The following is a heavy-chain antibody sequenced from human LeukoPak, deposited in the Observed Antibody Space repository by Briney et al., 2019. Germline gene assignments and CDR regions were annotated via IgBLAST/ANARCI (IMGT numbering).Heavy chain of an antibody. V-gene: IGHV3-7*01. D-gene: IGHD3-3*01. CDR1: GFTFSSYW. Sequence: PGGSLRLSCAVSGFTFSSYWMSWVRQAPGKGLEWVANIKQDGSEKYYVDSVKGRFTISRDNAKNSLYLQMNSLRAEDTAVYYCASSGADFWSGYLSSSDYWGQGTLVTVSS. J-gene: IGHJ4*02. CDR2: IKQDGSEK. CDR3: ASSGADFWSGYLSSSDY.